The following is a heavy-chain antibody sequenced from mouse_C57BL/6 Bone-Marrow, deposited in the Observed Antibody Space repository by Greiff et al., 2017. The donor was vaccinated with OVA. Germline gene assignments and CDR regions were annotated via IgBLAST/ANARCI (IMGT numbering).Heavy chain of an antibody. CDR2: IYPRSGNT. CDR3: ARWGYGSSYAMDY. Sequence: VQLQQSGAELVRPGASVKLSCKASGYTFTSYGISWVKQRTGQGLEWIGEIYPRSGNTYYNEKFKGKATLTADKSSSTAYMELRSLTSEDSAVYFCARWGYGSSYAMDYWGQGTSVTVSS. CDR1: GYTFTSYG. V-gene: IGHV1-81*01. J-gene: IGHJ4*01. D-gene: IGHD1-1*01.